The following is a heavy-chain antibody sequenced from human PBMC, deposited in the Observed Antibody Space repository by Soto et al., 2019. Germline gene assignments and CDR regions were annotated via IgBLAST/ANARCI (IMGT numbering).Heavy chain of an antibody. CDR3: ATDLIRYTSGWNNFDY. D-gene: IGHD2-15*01. V-gene: IGHV4-61*01. J-gene: IGHJ4*02. CDR2: LYYSGST. CDR1: GGSVSSGSYY. Sequence: SETLSLTCTVSGGSVSSGSYYWSWIRQPPGKGLEYIGYLYYSGSTNYNPSLKSRVTISVDTPKNQFSLKLTSVTAADTAVYYCATDLIRYTSGWNNFDYWGQGNLVTVSS.